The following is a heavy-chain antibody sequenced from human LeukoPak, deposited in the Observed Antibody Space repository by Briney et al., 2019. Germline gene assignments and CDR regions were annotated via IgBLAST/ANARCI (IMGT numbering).Heavy chain of an antibody. D-gene: IGHD5-18*01. CDR2: ISSGGSTI. V-gene: IGHV3-48*03. Sequence: GGSLRLSCAASGFTFSSYEMNWVRQAPGKGLEWVSYISSGGSTIYYADSVKGRFTISRDNAKKSLYLQMNSLRAEDTAVYYCARDERYSHFDYWGQGTLVTVSS. CDR1: GFTFSSYE. J-gene: IGHJ4*02. CDR3: ARDERYSHFDY.